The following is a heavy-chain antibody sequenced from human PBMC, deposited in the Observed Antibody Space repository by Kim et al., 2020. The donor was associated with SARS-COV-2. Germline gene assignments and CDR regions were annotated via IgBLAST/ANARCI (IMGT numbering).Heavy chain of an antibody. CDR3: AREVNTSPFAFDI. J-gene: IGHJ3*02. D-gene: IGHD3-22*01. V-gene: IGHV4-4*07. Sequence: NPSHKRRVPMSVDTSKNQISLKLNSVTAADTAVYYCAREVNTSPFAFDIWGQGTMVTVSS.